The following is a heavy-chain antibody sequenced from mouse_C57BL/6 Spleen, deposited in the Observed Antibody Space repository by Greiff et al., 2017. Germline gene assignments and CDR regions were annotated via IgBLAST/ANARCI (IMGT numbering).Heavy chain of an antibody. V-gene: IGHV1-18*01. CDR3: ARSYYYGSSSYAMDY. D-gene: IGHD1-1*01. Sequence: VQLQQSGPELVKPGASVKIPCKASGYTFTDYNMDWVKQSHGQSLEWIGDINPNNGGTIYNQKFKGKATLTVDKSSSTAYMELRSLTSEDTAVXYCARSYYYGSSSYAMDYWGQGTSVTVSS. CDR2: INPNNGGT. CDR1: GYTFTDYN. J-gene: IGHJ4*01.